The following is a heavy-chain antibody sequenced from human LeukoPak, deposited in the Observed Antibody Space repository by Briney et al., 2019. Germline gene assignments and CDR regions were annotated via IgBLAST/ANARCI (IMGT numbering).Heavy chain of an antibody. Sequence: ASVKVSCKASGYTFTSYAMNWVRQAPGQGLEWMGWMNTRTGDPTYGQGFTGRFVFSSDTSVSTAYLQISSLKAEDTAVYYCARDIKHYDILTGYERDYWGQGTLVTVSS. CDR2: MNTRTGDP. V-gene: IGHV7-4-1*02. J-gene: IGHJ4*02. CDR3: ARDIKHYDILTGYERDY. CDR1: GYTFTSYA. D-gene: IGHD3-9*01.